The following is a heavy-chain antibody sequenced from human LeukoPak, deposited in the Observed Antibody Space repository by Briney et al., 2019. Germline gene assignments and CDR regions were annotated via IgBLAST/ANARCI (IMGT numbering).Heavy chain of an antibody. J-gene: IGHJ4*02. CDR3: ERAISAGSPITASDC. CDR2: INPNSDFT. CDR1: GYTFTAYY. V-gene: IGHV1-2*02. D-gene: IGHD2-15*01. Sequence: ASVKVSCKTSGYTFTAYYMHWVRQAPGQGLEWMGWINPNSDFTNFAQNFQGRVTMTSDTSISTAYMELSRLRSADTAVYYCERAISAGSPITASDCWGEGTLVTVSS.